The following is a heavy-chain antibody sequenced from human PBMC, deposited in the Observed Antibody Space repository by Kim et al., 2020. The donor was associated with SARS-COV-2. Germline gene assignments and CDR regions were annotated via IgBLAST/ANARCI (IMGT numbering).Heavy chain of an antibody. D-gene: IGHD2-2*01. V-gene: IGHV3-30*02. CDR3: AKVLDCSSTSCLDY. J-gene: IGHJ4*02. Sequence: ADSVKGRFTISRDNSKNTLYLQMNSLRAEDTAVYYCAKVLDCSSTSCLDYWGQGTLVTVSS.